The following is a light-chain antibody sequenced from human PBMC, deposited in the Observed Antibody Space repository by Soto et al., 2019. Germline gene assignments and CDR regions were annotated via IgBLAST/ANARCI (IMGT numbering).Light chain of an antibody. V-gene: IGLV1-40*01. CDR3: QAYVSSLSSSVV. J-gene: IGLJ2*01. CDR2: ENN. CDR1: SSNIGAGYD. Sequence: QSVLTQPPSVSGAPGERVTISCTGTSSNIGAGYDVHWYQQYPGTAPKLLIYENNNRPSGVPARFSGSKSSTSTSLALTGVQAEDEAEYYCQAYVSSLSSSVVFGGGTKLTVL.